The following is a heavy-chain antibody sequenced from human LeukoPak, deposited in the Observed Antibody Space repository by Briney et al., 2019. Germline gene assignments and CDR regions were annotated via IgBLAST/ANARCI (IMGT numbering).Heavy chain of an antibody. CDR2: IYSGGST. J-gene: IGHJ6*02. D-gene: IGHD3-3*01. CDR3: ARDRRITIFGVDPKTGGMDV. V-gene: IGHV3-53*01. Sequence: GGSLRFSCAASGFTVSSNYMSWVRQAPGKGLEWVSVIYSGGSTYYADSVKGRFTISRDNSKNTLYLQMNSLRAEDTAVYYCARDRRITIFGVDPKTGGMDVWGQGTTVTVSS. CDR1: GFTVSSNY.